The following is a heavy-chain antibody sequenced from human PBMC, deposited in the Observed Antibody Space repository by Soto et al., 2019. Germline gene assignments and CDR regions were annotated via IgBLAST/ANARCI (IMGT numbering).Heavy chain of an antibody. CDR1: GDSVSSNTAA. V-gene: IGHV6-1*01. Sequence: QTLSLTCVISGDSVSSNTAAWHWIRQSPSRGLEWLGRTYYRSKWYNYYAVFVKSRITINPDTSKNQFSLQLNSVTPEDTAVYYCARGGSYPLDYWGQGTLVTVSS. CDR3: ARGGSYPLDY. CDR2: TYYRSKWYN. J-gene: IGHJ4*02. D-gene: IGHD1-26*01.